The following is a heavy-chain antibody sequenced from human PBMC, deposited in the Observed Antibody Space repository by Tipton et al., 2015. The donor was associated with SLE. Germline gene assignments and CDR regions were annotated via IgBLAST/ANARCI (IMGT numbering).Heavy chain of an antibody. J-gene: IGHJ5*02. CDR1: GGSISSGGYY. Sequence: TLSLTCTVSGGSISSGGYYWSWIRQPAGKGLEWIGRISKSGRTDYSPSLRSRLSISIDTSKNQFSLKLSSVTAADTAMYYCAREEVIGDFWSGYFDRWGQGALVTVSS. D-gene: IGHD3-3*01. CDR3: AREEVIGDFWSGYFDR. CDR2: ISKSGRT. V-gene: IGHV4-61*02.